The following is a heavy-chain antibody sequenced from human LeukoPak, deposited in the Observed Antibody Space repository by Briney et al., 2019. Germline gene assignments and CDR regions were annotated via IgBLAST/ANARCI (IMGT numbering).Heavy chain of an antibody. CDR2: IYYSGST. J-gene: IGHJ4*02. CDR3: ARDSGSYFGFDY. D-gene: IGHD1-26*01. Sequence: PSETLSLTCTVSGGSISSYYWSWLRQPPGKGLEGIGYIYYSGSTNYNPSLKSRVTISVDTSKTQFSLKLSSVTAAGTAVYYCARDSGSYFGFDYWGQGTLVTVSS. V-gene: IGHV4-59*01. CDR1: GGSISSYY.